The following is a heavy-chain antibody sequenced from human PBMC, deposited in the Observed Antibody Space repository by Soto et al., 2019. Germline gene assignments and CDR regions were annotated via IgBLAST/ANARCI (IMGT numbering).Heavy chain of an antibody. Sequence: SETLSLTCAVYGGSFSGYYWSWIRQPPGKGQEWIGEINHSGSTNYNPSLESRVTISVDTSKNQFSLKLSSVTAADTAVYYCARGGRITMVRGVTPPFDYWGQGTLVTVSS. CDR3: ARGGRITMVRGVTPPFDY. V-gene: IGHV4-34*01. J-gene: IGHJ4*02. CDR2: INHSGST. CDR1: GGSFSGYY. D-gene: IGHD3-10*01.